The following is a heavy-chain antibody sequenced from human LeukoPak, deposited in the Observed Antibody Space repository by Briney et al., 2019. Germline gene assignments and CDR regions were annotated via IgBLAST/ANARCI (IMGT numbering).Heavy chain of an antibody. Sequence: PSETLSLTCTVSGDSIRSYHWSWIRQPPGKGLEWIGHIHYSGRTNYNPSLRSRVTISVYTSKNQFSLKLPSVTAADTAVYYCAKHEGTAGPFDSWGQGTLVTVSS. CDR1: GDSIRSYH. D-gene: IGHD6-13*01. CDR3: AKHEGTAGPFDS. J-gene: IGHJ4*02. V-gene: IGHV4-59*08. CDR2: IHYSGRT.